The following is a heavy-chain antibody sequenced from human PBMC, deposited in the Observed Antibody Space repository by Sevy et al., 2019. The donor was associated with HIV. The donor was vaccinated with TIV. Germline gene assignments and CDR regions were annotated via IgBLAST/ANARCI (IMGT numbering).Heavy chain of an antibody. Sequence: ASVKVSCKASGYTFTGYYMHWVRQAPGQGLEWMGWINPNSGGTNYAQKFQGWVTMTRDTSISTAYMELSRLRSDETAVYYCARWYYDFWSGYPRVDAFDIWGQGTMVTVSS. CDR1: GYTFTGYY. CDR2: INPNSGGT. J-gene: IGHJ3*02. V-gene: IGHV1-2*04. CDR3: ARWYYDFWSGYPRVDAFDI. D-gene: IGHD3-3*01.